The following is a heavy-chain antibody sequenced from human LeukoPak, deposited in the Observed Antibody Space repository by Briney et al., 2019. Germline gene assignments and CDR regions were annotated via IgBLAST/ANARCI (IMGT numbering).Heavy chain of an antibody. J-gene: IGHJ4*02. Sequence: SETLSLTCTVSGGSISSFYWSWIRQPPGKGLEWIGYIYYSGSTNYNPSLKSRVTISVDTSKNQFSLKLSSVTAADTAVYYCARDNGDYEYSYWGQGTLVTVSS. V-gene: IGHV4-59*01. CDR1: GGSISSFY. CDR3: ARDNGDYEYSY. CDR2: IYYSGST. D-gene: IGHD4-17*01.